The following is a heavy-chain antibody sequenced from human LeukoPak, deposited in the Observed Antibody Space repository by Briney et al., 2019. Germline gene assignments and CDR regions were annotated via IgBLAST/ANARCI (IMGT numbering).Heavy chain of an antibody. D-gene: IGHD3-9*01. V-gene: IGHV4-59*01. J-gene: IGHJ4*02. Sequence: SETLSLTCTVSGGSINNYNWSWIQQTPGQGLEWIGYISNSGSTNYNPSLKTRVTISLDTSKNQFSLKLSSVTAADTAVFYCARDTYDTLTGYFLFDYWGQGTLVTVSS. CDR1: GGSINNYN. CDR3: ARDTYDTLTGYFLFDY. CDR2: ISNSGST.